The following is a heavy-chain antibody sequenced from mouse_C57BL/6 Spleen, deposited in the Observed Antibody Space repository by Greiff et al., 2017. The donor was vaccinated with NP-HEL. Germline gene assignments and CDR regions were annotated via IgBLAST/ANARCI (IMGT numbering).Heavy chain of an antibody. Sequence: EVQRVESGGGLVKPGGSLKLSCAASGFTFSSYALSWVRQTPDKGLEWVATISDGGSYTYYPDNVKGRFTISRDNAKNNLYLQMSHLKSEDTAMYYCARDHPHCYYWGQGTTLTVSS. J-gene: IGHJ2*01. CDR1: GFTFSSYA. CDR2: ISDGGSYT. CDR3: ARDHPHCYY. V-gene: IGHV5-4*01.